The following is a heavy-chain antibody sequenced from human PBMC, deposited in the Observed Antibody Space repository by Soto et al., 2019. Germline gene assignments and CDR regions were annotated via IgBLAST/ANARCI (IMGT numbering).Heavy chain of an antibody. V-gene: IGHV3-72*01. D-gene: IGHD3-10*01. CDR1: GFTFSDHY. CDR2: SKNKADSYTT. J-gene: IGHJ4*02. Sequence: EVQLVESGGGLVQPGGSLRLSCAASGFTFSDHYMDWVRQAPGKGLGWVGRSKNKADSYTTEYAASVKGRFSISRDGSKNSLFLQMKSLKTEDTAVYYCTGGGSGNDFGAAWGQGILVTVSS. CDR3: TGGGSGNDFGAA.